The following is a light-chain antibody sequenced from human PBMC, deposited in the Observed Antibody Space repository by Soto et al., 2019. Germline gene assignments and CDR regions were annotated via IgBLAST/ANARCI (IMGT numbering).Light chain of an antibody. CDR2: DAS. CDR1: PSVSIN. CDR3: QQYNNWHPLT. V-gene: IGKV3D-15*01. J-gene: IGKJ4*01. Sequence: EIVMTQYPGTLPVSQGERATLSCRASPSVSINLALYQQKPGQAPRLLIYDASTRATSIPARFSGSGSGTEFTLTISSLQAKDFAFYFFQQYNNWHPLTFGGGTKVDIK.